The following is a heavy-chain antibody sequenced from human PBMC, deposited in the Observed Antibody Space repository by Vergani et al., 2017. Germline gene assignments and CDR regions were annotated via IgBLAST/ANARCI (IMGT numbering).Heavy chain of an antibody. D-gene: IGHD3-9*01. J-gene: IGHJ6*03. CDR3: VYRKTEIEIPGCFYPFCDYYYMDG. Sequence: QITLKESGPTLVKPTQSLTLTCTFSGFSLNTRGVSLAWNRQPPGKALDWLALIYWNDDQHYSPFLNNMVINTKDSSKNQGVLNMTNMDYVDTGTYYFVYRKTEIEIPGCFYPFCDYYYMDGGGKGITGTVSS. CDR2: IYWNDDQ. CDR1: GFSLNTRGVS. V-gene: IGHV2-5*04.